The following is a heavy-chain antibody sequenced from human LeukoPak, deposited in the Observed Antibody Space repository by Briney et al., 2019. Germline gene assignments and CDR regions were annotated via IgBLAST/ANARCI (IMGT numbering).Heavy chain of an antibody. CDR3: ASPYGDYNGAFDI. Sequence: SETLSLTCAVYGGSFSGYYWSWIRQPPGKGLEWIGEINRSGSTNYNPSLKSRVTISVDTSKNQFSLKLSSVTAADTAVYYCASPYGDYNGAFDIWGQGTMVTVSS. CDR1: GGSFSGYY. J-gene: IGHJ3*02. CDR2: INRSGST. V-gene: IGHV4-34*01. D-gene: IGHD4-17*01.